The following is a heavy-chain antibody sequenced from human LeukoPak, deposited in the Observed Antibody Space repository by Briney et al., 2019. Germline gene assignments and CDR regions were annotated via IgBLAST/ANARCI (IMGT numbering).Heavy chain of an antibody. CDR2: IYSGGST. V-gene: IGHV3-66*02. CDR3: AREVVSSSSLHLFDP. J-gene: IGHJ5*02. Sequence: GGSLRLSCAASGFTVSSNYMSWVRQAPGKGLEWVSVIYSGGSTYYADSVKGRFTISRDNSKDTLYLQMNSLRAEDTAVYYCAREVVSSSSLHLFDPWGQGTLVTVSS. CDR1: GFTVSSNY. D-gene: IGHD6-13*01.